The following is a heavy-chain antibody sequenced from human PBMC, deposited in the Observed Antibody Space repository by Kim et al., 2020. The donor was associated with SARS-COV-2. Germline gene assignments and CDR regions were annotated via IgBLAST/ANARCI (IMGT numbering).Heavy chain of an antibody. J-gene: IGHJ6*02. CDR3: ARLQLVRNYYYGMDV. CDR1: GYTFTSYD. CDR2: MNPNSGNT. Sequence: ASVEVSCKASGYTFTSYDINWVRQAIGQGLEWMGWMNPNSGNTGYAQKFQGRVTMTRNTSISTAYMELSSLRSEDTAVYYCARLQLVRNYYYGMDVWGQGTTVTVSS. V-gene: IGHV1-8*01. D-gene: IGHD6-6*01.